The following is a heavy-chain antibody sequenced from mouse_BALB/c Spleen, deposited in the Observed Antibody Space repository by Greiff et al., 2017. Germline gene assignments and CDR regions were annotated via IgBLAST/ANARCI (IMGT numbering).Heavy chain of an antibody. D-gene: IGHD1-1*01. CDR1: GYAFSSYW. Sequence: VKLQESGAELVRPGSSVKISCKASGYAFSSYWMNWVKQRPGQGLEWIGQIYPGDGDTNYNGKFKGKATLTADKSSSTAYMQLSSLTSEDSAVYFCARDSYGYWGQGTTLTVSS. V-gene: IGHV1-80*01. CDR2: IYPGDGDT. J-gene: IGHJ2*01. CDR3: ARDSYGY.